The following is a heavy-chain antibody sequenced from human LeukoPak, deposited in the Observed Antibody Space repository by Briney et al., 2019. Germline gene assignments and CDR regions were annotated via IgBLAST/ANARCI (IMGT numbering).Heavy chain of an antibody. J-gene: IGHJ4*02. CDR2: ISTSGGTI. D-gene: IGHD2-21*02. Sequence: GGSLRLSCAASGFTFSDHYMTWLREAPGKGLEWVSYISTSGGTIHYADSVKGRFTVSRDNAKNSLFLQMNSLRAEDTAVYYCARTARLLDYWGQGTLVTVSS. CDR1: GFTFSDHY. CDR3: ARTARLLDY. V-gene: IGHV3-11*01.